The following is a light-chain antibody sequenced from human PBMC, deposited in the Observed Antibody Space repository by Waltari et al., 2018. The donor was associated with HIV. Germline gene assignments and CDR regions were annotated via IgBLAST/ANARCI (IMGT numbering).Light chain of an antibody. CDR3: QQYYSTPPT. J-gene: IGKJ1*01. V-gene: IGKV4-1*01. CDR2: WAS. CDR1: QSILKNSNKMKY. Sequence: DIVMTQSPDSLAVSLGERATINCKSSQSILKNSNKMKYLAWYQQKSGKPPKLLIYWASTRESGVPDRFSGSGSGTDFTLTISSLQAEDVAVYYCQQYYSTPPTFGQGTKVEIK.